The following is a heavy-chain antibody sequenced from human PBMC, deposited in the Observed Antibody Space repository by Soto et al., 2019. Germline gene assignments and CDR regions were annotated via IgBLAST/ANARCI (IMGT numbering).Heavy chain of an antibody. D-gene: IGHD3-10*01. J-gene: IGHJ6*02. V-gene: IGHV3-66*01. CDR1: GFTVSSNY. Sequence: GGSLRLSCAASGFTVSSNYMSCVRQAPGKGLEWVSVIYSGGSTYYADSVKGRFTISRDNSKNTLYLQMNSLRAEDTAVYYCARFWFGDRYYYYGMDVWGQGTTVTVS. CDR3: ARFWFGDRYYYYGMDV. CDR2: IYSGGST.